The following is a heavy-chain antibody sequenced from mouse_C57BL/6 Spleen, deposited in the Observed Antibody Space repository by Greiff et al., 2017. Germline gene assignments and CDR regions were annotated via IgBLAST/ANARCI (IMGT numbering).Heavy chain of an antibody. V-gene: IGHV1-80*01. D-gene: IGHD1-1*01. CDR3: ARDTTVVSTRGYFDV. Sequence: VQLQQSGAELVKPGASVKISCKASGYAFSSDWMNWVKQRPGKGLEWIGQIYPGDGDTEYNVKFKGKATLTADKSSSTAYMQLSSLTSEDAAVYFCARDTTVVSTRGYFDVWGPGTSVTVSS. CDR2: IYPGDGDT. CDR1: GYAFSSDW. J-gene: IGHJ1*01.